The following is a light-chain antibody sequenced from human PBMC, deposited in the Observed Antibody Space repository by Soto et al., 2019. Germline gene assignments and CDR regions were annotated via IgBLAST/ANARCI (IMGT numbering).Light chain of an antibody. Sequence: QSVLTQPASVSGSPGQSITISCTGTSSDVGGYNYVSWYQQHPGKAPKLIIYEVSNRPSGVSNRFSGSKSGETASLTISGLQAEDEADYYCSSYTSSSTYVFGTGTKVTVL. J-gene: IGLJ1*01. CDR3: SSYTSSSTYV. CDR1: SSDVGGYNY. CDR2: EVS. V-gene: IGLV2-14*01.